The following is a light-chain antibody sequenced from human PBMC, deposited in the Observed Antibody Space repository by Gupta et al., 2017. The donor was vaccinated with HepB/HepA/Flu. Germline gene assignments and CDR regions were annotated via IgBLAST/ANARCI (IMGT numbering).Light chain of an antibody. V-gene: IGLV2-11*01. CDR1: SGDVGGYNY. CDR2: DVS. CDR3: CSYEGSYPPP. Sequence: QAALTLPRSLSGSPGPSVTISCSGTSGDVGGYNYVSWYQQHAGKAPNLMIYDVSKRPSGVPDLFSCSKSGNAASLTISGLQAEDEADYYGCSYEGSYPPPFGGGTRLTVL. J-gene: IGLJ3*02.